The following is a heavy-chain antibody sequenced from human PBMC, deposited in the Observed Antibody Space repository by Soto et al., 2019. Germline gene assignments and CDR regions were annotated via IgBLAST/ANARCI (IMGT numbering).Heavy chain of an antibody. J-gene: IGHJ6*02. CDR2: IYTSGST. CDR1: CGSISSYY. Sequence: SETLSLTCTVSCGSISSYYWSWIRQPAGKGLEWIGRIYTSGSTNYNPSLKSRVTMSVDTSKNQFSLKLSSVTAADTAVYYCARDQYYYGSGSYYNEYYYYGMDVWGQGTTVTVSS. CDR3: ARDQYYYGSGSYYNEYYYYGMDV. V-gene: IGHV4-4*07. D-gene: IGHD3-10*01.